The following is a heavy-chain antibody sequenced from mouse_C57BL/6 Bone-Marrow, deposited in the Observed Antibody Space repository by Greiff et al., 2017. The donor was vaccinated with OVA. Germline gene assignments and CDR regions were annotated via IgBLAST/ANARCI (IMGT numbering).Heavy chain of an antibody. V-gene: IGHV2-5*01. CDR3: AKSWGYSGWYFDV. CDR2: IWRGGST. CDR1: GFSLTSYG. J-gene: IGHJ1*03. D-gene: IGHD2-3*01. Sequence: VQLQQSGPGLVQPSQSLSITCTVSGFSLTSYGVHWVRQSPGKGLEWLGVIWRGGSTDYNAAFMSRLSITKDNSKSQVFFKMNSLQADDTAIYYCAKSWGYSGWYFDVWGTGTTVTVSS.